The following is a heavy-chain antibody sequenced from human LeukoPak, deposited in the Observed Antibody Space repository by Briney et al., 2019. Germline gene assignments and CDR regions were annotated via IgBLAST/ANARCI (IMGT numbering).Heavy chain of an antibody. J-gene: IGHJ3*02. V-gene: IGHV3-21*01. CDR2: ISSSGSYI. Sequence: TGGSLGLSCAPSGFTFNSYGMNWVRQARGKGLEWVSPISSSGSYIYYADSVKGRFTISRDNAKNSLYLQMNSLRADDTAVYYCARRFDSGYDPSYSSDFHLVLWGRMGAFDIWGQGTMVTVSS. CDR1: GFTFNSYG. D-gene: IGHD5-12*01. CDR3: ARRFDSGYDPSYSSDFHLVLWGRMGAFDI.